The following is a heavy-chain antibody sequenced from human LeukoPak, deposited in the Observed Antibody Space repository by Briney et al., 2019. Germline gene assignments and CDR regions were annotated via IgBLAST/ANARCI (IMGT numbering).Heavy chain of an antibody. V-gene: IGHV3-48*01. CDR2: ISSSSSTI. Sequence: SCKASGGTFSSNSMNWARQAPGKGLEWVSYISSSSSTIYYADSVKGRFTISRDNAKNSLYLQMNSLRAEDTAVYYCARMTNYYYYMDVWGKGTTVTVSS. J-gene: IGHJ6*03. CDR3: ARMTNYYYYMDV. CDR1: GGTFSSNS.